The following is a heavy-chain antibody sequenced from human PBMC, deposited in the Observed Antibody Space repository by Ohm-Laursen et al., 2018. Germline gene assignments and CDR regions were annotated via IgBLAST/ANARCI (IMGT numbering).Heavy chain of an antibody. D-gene: IGHD3-10*01. J-gene: IGHJ6*02. CDR2: INWNSGNI. CDR1: GFTFDDYA. Sequence: SLRLSCAASGFTFDDYAMHWVRQAPGKGLEWVSGINWNSGNIGYADSVKGRFTISRDNAKNSLYLQMNSLRAEDTALYYCAKDSSGGYYGMHVWGQGTTVTVSS. CDR3: AKDSSGGYYGMHV. V-gene: IGHV3-9*01.